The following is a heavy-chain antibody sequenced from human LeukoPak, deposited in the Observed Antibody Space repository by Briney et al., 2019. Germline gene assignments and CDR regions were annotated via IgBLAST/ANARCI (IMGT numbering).Heavy chain of an antibody. D-gene: IGHD6-13*01. V-gene: IGHV3-48*03. J-gene: IGHJ4*02. CDR2: ISSSGSTI. CDR3: ARAGLGAAAGD. CDR1: GGSISSSSDY. Sequence: LSLTCTVSGGSISSSSDYWGWVRQAPGKGLEWVSYISSSGSTIYYADSVKGRFTISRDNAKNSLYLQMNSLRAEDTAVYYCARAGLGAAAGDWGQGTLVTVSS.